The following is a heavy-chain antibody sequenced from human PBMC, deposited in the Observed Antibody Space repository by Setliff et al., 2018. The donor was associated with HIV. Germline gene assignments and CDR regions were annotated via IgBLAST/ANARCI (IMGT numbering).Heavy chain of an antibody. Sequence: GGSLRLSCVVSGLTFNRYWMSWVRQVPGKGLEWVPNTKTDGSEKYYVDSVGGRFTISRDNAKNSLYLQMNSLRAEDTAVYYCAGSRGYFVQAGWGQGTLVTVSS. CDR2: TKTDGSEK. D-gene: IGHD3-22*01. V-gene: IGHV3-7*01. J-gene: IGHJ4*02. CDR1: GLTFNRYW. CDR3: AGSRGYFVQAG.